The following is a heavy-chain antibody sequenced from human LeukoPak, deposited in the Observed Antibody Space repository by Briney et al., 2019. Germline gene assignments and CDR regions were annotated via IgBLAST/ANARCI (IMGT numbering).Heavy chain of an antibody. CDR3: ARLRDYYDSSGYYQKEIDY. Sequence: GASVKVSCKASGYTFTGYYMHWVRQAPGQGLEWMGWINPNSGGTNYAQKFQGRVTMTRDTSISTAYMEPSRLRSDDTAVYYCARLRDYYDSSGYYQKEIDYWGQGTLVTVSS. D-gene: IGHD3-22*01. CDR2: INPNSGGT. J-gene: IGHJ4*02. CDR1: GYTFTGYY. V-gene: IGHV1-2*02.